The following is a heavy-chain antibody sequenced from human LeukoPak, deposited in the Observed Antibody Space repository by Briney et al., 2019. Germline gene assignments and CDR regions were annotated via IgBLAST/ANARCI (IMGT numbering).Heavy chain of an antibody. J-gene: IGHJ4*02. Sequence: GSLRLSCAVSGFTVSSNYMTWVRQAPGKGLERVSLIYSGGSTLYADSVKGRFTISRDISENAVYLQVNSLRADDTAVYYCAREGHTRYFDYWGQGTLVTVSS. V-gene: IGHV3-66*01. CDR1: GFTVSSNY. CDR3: AREGHTRYFDY. CDR2: IYSGGST.